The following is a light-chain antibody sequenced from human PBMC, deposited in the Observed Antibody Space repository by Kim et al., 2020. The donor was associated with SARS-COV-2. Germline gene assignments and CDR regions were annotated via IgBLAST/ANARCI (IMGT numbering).Light chain of an antibody. CDR2: TNS. J-gene: IGLJ2*01. Sequence: GQRVTISCSGGTSGIGSNPVHWYRQYPGTAPKVVIYTNSQRPSGVPERFSGSKSGTSASLAISGLQSEDEADYYCAAWDGSLNGVVFGGGTKVTVL. CDR3: AAWDGSLNGVV. CDR1: TSGIGSNP. V-gene: IGLV1-44*01.